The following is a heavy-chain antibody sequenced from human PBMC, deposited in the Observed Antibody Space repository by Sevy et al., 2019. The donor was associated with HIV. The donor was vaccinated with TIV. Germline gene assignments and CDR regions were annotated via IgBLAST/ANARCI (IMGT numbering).Heavy chain of an antibody. CDR1: GFTFSSYE. CDR3: AGGRYDSSGSFDAFDI. V-gene: IGHV3-23*01. J-gene: IGHJ3*02. CDR2: IYGSGGIT. Sequence: GGSLRLSCAASGFTFSSYEMNWVRQAPGKGLEWVSTIYGSGGITYYADSVRGRFTISRDNSKNTLYLQMNSLRAEDTAVYYCAGGRYDSSGSFDAFDIWGQGTRVTVSS. D-gene: IGHD3-22*01.